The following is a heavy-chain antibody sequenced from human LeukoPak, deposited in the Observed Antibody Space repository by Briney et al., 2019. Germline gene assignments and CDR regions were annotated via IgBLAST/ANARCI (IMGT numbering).Heavy chain of an antibody. D-gene: IGHD2-15*01. J-gene: IGHJ6*02. V-gene: IGHV1-18*01. CDR1: GYTFTNYG. CDR2: ISAYSGDT. Sequence: ASVKVSRKASGYTFTNYGISWVRPAPGQGLEGMGWISAYSGDTNYAQKFQGRATITTDTSTSTAYMELRSLSSDDTAVYCCGRGPKAGGPHHDMDVWGGGTRVTVS. CDR3: GRGPKAGGPHHDMDV.